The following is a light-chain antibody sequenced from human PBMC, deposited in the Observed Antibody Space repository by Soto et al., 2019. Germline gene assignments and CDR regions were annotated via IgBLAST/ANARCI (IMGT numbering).Light chain of an antibody. CDR1: QSVSSN. Sequence: EIVMTQSPATLSESPGERATLSCRASQSVSSNLAWYQQKPGQAPRLLIYDASTRATGIPARFSGSGSGTEFTLTIRSLQSEDSAVYYCQQYNNWWTFGQGTKVDIK. J-gene: IGKJ1*01. CDR2: DAS. CDR3: QQYNNWWT. V-gene: IGKV3-15*01.